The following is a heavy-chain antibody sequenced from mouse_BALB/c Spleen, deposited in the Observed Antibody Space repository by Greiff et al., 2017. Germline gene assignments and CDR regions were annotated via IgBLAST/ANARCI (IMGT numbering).Heavy chain of an antibody. J-gene: IGHJ4*01. CDR3: ARSGNSYAMDY. D-gene: IGHD2-1*01. V-gene: IGHV1-87*01. Sequence: QVQLQQSGAELARPGASVKLSCKASGYTFTSYWMQWVKQRPGQGLEWIGAIYPGDGDTRYTQKFKGKATLTADKSSSTAYMQLSSLASEDSAVYYCARSGNSYAMDYWGQGTSVTVSS. CDR1: GYTFTSYW. CDR2: IYPGDGDT.